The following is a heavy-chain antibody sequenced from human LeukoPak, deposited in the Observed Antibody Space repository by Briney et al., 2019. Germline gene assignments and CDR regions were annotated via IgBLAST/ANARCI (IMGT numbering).Heavy chain of an antibody. CDR3: ARVGPDTYYDFWSGYLAFDY. CDR2: IYYSGST. D-gene: IGHD3-3*01. J-gene: IGHJ4*02. CDR1: GGSISSYY. Sequence: SETLSLTCTVSGGSISSYYWSWIRQPPGKGLEWIWYIYYSGSTNYNPSLKSRVTISVDTSKNQFSLKLSSVTAADTAVYYCARVGPDTYYDFWSGYLAFDYWGQGTLVTVSS. V-gene: IGHV4-59*01.